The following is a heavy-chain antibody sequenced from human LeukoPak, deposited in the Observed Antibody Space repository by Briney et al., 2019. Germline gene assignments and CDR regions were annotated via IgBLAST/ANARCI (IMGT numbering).Heavy chain of an antibody. CDR2: IYHSGST. J-gene: IGHJ4*02. D-gene: IGHD2-2*01. Sequence: PSETLSLTCGVSGGSISSGYYWGWIRQPPGKGLEWIGSIYHSGSTYYNPSLKSRVTISVDTSKNQFSLKLSSVTAADTAVYYCARANSCYDYWGQGTLVTVSS. V-gene: IGHV4-38-2*01. CDR3: ARANSCYDY. CDR1: GGSISSGYY.